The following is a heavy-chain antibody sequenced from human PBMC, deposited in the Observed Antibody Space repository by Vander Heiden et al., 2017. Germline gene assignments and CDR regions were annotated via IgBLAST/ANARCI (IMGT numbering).Heavy chain of an antibody. CDR2: ISGSGGRT. Sequence: GKGLEGVSAISGSGGRTYYADAGKGRFTISRDNSKNTLYLQMKRMRAEETAVYYCAKDGSLQSQAYFDYWGQGTMVTVSS. D-gene: IGHD4-4*01. J-gene: IGHJ4*02. CDR3: AKDGSLQSQAYFDY. V-gene: IGHV3-23*01.